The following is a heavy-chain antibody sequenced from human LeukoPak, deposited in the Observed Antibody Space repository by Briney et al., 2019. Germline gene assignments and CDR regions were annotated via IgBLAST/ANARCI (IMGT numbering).Heavy chain of an antibody. CDR2: INPNSGGT. D-gene: IGHD3-10*01. Sequence: ASVKVSCKASGYTFTGYYMHWVRQAPGQGLEWMGWINPNSGGTNYAQKFQGRVTMTEDTSTDTAYMELSSLRSEDTAVYYCATRGQRITMVRGVIRYERYFDYWGQGTLVTVSS. V-gene: IGHV1-2*02. CDR1: GYTFTGYY. J-gene: IGHJ4*02. CDR3: ATRGQRITMVRGVIRYERYFDY.